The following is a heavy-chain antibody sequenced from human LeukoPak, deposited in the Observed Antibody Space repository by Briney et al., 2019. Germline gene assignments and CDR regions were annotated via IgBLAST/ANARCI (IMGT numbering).Heavy chain of an antibody. Sequence: PSETLSLTCAVYGGAFSGYYWSWIRQPPGKGLEWIGEINHRGSTNYNPSLKSRVTISVDTSKNQFSLKLHSVTAADTAVYYCARVPRSSSSVDYWGQGTPVTVSS. CDR2: INHRGST. CDR1: GGAFSGYY. CDR3: ARVPRSSSSVDY. D-gene: IGHD6-6*01. V-gene: IGHV4-34*01. J-gene: IGHJ4*02.